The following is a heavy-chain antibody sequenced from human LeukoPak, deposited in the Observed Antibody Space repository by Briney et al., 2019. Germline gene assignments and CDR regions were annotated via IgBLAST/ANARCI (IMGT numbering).Heavy chain of an antibody. CDR1: GYTFTSYY. CDR3: ARVTVTRRDPFDI. CDR2: INPSDGST. J-gene: IGHJ3*02. V-gene: IGHV1-46*01. Sequence: ASVKVSCKASGYTFTSYYMHWVRQAPGQGLEWMGIINPSDGSTSYAQKFQGRVTMTRDTSTSTVYMELSSLRSEDTAVYYCARVTVTRRDPFDIWGQGTMVTVSS. D-gene: IGHD4-17*01.